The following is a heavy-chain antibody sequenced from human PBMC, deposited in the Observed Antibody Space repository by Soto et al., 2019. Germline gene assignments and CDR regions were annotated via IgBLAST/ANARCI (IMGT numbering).Heavy chain of an antibody. J-gene: IGHJ4*01. CDR3: ARDQTDSGGYSDS. D-gene: IGHD3-22*01. CDR2: IWNDGSNE. CDR1: GFNFSSYG. V-gene: IGHV3-33*01. Sequence: HPGGSLRLSCEASGFNFSSYGIHWVRQAPGKGLEWVAIIWNDGSNEYYADSVKGRFTISRDNSKNTVYLQVSKLRAEDTAVYFCARDQTDSGGYSDSWGQEPWSPSPQ.